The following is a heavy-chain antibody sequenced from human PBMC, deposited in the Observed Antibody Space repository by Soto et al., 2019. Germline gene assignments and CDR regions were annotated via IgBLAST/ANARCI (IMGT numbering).Heavy chain of an antibody. CDR2: FWYDASSQ. CDR1: GFTFTSYT. V-gene: IGHV3-33*01. CDR3: AFGSWNQYYFDY. J-gene: IGHJ4*02. D-gene: IGHD6-13*01. Sequence: QVQLVESGGGVVQPGGSLRLSCATSGFTFTSYTMHWVRQAPGKGLEWVATFWYDASSQKYADSVKGRFTISRNPSRSTLYLHMDSLRAEDTALYYCAFGSWNQYYFDYWGQEILVTVSS.